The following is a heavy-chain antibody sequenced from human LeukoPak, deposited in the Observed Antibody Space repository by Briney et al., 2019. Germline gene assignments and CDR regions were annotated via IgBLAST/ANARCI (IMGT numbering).Heavy chain of an antibody. CDR1: GGTFSSYA. CDR3: ARERAGVVVVPALRYYYGMDV. Sequence: ASVKVSCKASGGTFSSYAISWARQAPGQGLEWMGGIIPIFGTANYAQRFQGRVTITADESTSTAYMELSSLRSKDTAVYYCARERAGVVVVPALRYYYGMDVWGQGTTVTVSS. D-gene: IGHD2-2*01. CDR2: IIPIFGTA. V-gene: IGHV1-69*13. J-gene: IGHJ6*02.